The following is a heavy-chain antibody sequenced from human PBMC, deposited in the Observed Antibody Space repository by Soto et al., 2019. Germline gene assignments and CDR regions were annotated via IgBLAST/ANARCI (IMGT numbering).Heavy chain of an antibody. V-gene: IGHV4-39*01. D-gene: IGHD2-2*01. Sequence: SETLSLTCTVAGGSIRSSSYYWGWIRQPPGKGLEWIGSIYYSGSTYYNPSLKSRVTISVDTSKNQFSLKLSSVTAADTAVYYCARHGLGRCCSSTSCQNWFDPWGQGTLVTVSS. CDR1: GGSIRSSSYY. CDR3: ARHGLGRCCSSTSCQNWFDP. CDR2: IYYSGST. J-gene: IGHJ5*02.